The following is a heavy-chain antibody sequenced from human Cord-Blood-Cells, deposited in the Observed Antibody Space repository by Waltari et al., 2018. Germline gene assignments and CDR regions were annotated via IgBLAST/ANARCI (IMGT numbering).Heavy chain of an antibody. CDR3: AHAAALVRAQANCGY. CDR1: GFPLSTRGVG. J-gene: IGHJ4*02. D-gene: IGHD6-25*01. V-gene: IGHV2-5*02. CDR2: SYWDDDK. Sequence: QITLKGSGPTLVKPTLTLTLPRTFSGFPLSTRGVGVGWFRQPPGKALEWLALSYWDDDKRYSPSLKDRLTITKDTSKIQIVLTMTNMDPEDTATYYCAHAAALVRAQANCGYWGQGTLVTVSS.